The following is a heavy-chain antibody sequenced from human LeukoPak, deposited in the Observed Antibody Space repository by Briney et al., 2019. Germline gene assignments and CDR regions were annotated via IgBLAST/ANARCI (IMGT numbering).Heavy chain of an antibody. Sequence: GGSLRLSCAASGFTFSSYAMSRVRQAPGKGLEWVSVISGSGGATFYGDSVQGRFTISRDNSRDTLYLQMNSLTAEDTAVYYCGKYLQTTVGANDYWGQGTLVTVSS. V-gene: IGHV3-23*01. J-gene: IGHJ4*02. CDR1: GFTFSSYA. CDR2: ISGSGGAT. CDR3: GKYLQTTVGANDY. D-gene: IGHD1-26*01.